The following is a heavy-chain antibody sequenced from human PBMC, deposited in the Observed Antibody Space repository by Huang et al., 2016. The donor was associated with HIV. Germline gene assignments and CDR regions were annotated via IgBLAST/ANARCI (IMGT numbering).Heavy chain of an antibody. D-gene: IGHD3-3*01. J-gene: IGHJ4*02. Sequence: QVQLVQSGSELKKPGASVKVSCKASGYTFTGYAMNWVRQAPGKGLHGMGGINTNTGNPTYAQGFTGRFVCSLDTSVSTADLQISSLKAEDTAVYYCASSPREVFGVFDYWGQGTLVTVSS. CDR3: ASSPREVFGVFDY. CDR2: INTNTGNP. CDR1: GYTFTGYA. V-gene: IGHV7-4-1*02.